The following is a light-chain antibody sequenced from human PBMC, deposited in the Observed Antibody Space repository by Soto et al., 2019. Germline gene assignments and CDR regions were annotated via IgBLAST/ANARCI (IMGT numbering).Light chain of an antibody. CDR2: DVS. CDR3: QQYDYPRT. J-gene: IGKJ1*01. CDR1: QNVTTA. Sequence: GDSGSITCRASQNVTTAMAWYQHKPGRAPKLLIFDVSNLESGVPSRFSVGGSGTDFTLTISSMPSDDFATYDCQQYDYPRTFGRGTKVDIK. V-gene: IGKV1-5*01.